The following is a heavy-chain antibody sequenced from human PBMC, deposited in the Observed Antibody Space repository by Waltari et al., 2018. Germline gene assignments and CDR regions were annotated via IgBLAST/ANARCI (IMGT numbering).Heavy chain of an antibody. J-gene: IGHJ4*02. CDR1: GGSISSGGYY. V-gene: IGHV4-31*03. D-gene: IGHD6-13*01. Sequence: QVQLQESGPGLVKPSQTLSLTCTVSGGSISSGGYYWSWLRQHPGKGLEWIGYIYYSGSTYDNPSLTSRVTISVDTSKNQFSLKLSSVTAADTAVYYCARELLDGIAIDYWGQGTLVTVSS. CDR2: IYYSGST. CDR3: ARELLDGIAIDY.